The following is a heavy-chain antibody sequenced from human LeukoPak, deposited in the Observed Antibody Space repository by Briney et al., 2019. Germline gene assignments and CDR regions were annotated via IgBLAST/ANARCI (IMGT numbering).Heavy chain of an antibody. J-gene: IGHJ4*02. CDR2: ISSSSSYI. D-gene: IGHD3-9*01. Sequence: GSLRLSCAASGFTFSSYSMNWVRQAPGKGLEWVSSISSSSSYIYYADSVKGRFTISRDNAKNSLYLQMNSLRAEDTAVYYCASELRYFDWLFENWGQGTLVTVPS. CDR1: GFTFSSYS. V-gene: IGHV3-21*01. CDR3: ASELRYFDWLFEN.